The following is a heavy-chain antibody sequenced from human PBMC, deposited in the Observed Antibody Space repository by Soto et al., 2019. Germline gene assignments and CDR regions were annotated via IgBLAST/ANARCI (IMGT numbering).Heavy chain of an antibody. D-gene: IGHD2-15*01. CDR2: LSAYNGNT. CDR1: GYTFTSYG. Sequence: QVQLVQSGAEVKKPGASVKVSCKASGYTFTSYGISWVRQAPGQGLEWMGWLSAYNGNTNYAQKLQGRVTMTTDTSTSTAYMELRRLRSDDTAVYYGAREGYCSGGSCYYYYYYGMDVWGQGTTVTVSS. J-gene: IGHJ6*02. CDR3: AREGYCSGGSCYYYYYYGMDV. V-gene: IGHV1-18*01.